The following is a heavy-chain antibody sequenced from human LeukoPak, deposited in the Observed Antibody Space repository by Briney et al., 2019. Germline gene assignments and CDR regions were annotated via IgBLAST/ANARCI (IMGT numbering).Heavy chain of an antibody. D-gene: IGHD2-21*02. CDR1: GYTFTSYD. CDR2: MNPNSANT. J-gene: IGHJ3*02. Sequence: GASVKVSCKASGYTFTSYDINWVRQATGQGLEWMGWMNPNSANTGYAQKFQGRVTITRNTSISTTYMELSSLRSEDTAVYYCARCLRGGDFVAQDAFDIWGQGTMVTVSS. V-gene: IGHV1-8*03. CDR3: ARCLRGGDFVAQDAFDI.